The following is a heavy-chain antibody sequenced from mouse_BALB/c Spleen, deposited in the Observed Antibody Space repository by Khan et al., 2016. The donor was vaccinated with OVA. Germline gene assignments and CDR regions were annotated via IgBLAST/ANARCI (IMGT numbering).Heavy chain of an antibody. CDR3: ARDSNFDY. CDR1: GFSFSRFG. J-gene: IGHJ2*01. CDR2: ISSGSSII. V-gene: IGHV5-17*02. Sequence: EVQLVESGGGLVPPGGSRKLSCAVSGFSFSRFGMHWVRQAPEKGLEWVAYISSGSSIIYYADTVKGRLTISRDNPKNTLFLQMTSLRSEDTAMYYCARDSNFDYWGQGTTLTVSS.